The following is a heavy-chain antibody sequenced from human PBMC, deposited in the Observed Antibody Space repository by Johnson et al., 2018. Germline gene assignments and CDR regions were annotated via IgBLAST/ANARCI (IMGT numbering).Heavy chain of an antibody. J-gene: IGHJ6*03. V-gene: IGHV3-23*04. D-gene: IGHD4/OR15-4a*01. Sequence: EVQLVETGGGLVQPGGSLRLSCGASGFTFSTYGMYWVRQAPLKGLEWVSGISGNGHSTYYADSVKGRFTISRDNSKNTLDLQMSSLRVEDTAVYYWAKDHDARGDPEYYMDGWGKGTTVTVSS. CDR2: ISGNGHST. CDR1: GFTFSTYG. CDR3: AKDHDARGDPEYYMDG.